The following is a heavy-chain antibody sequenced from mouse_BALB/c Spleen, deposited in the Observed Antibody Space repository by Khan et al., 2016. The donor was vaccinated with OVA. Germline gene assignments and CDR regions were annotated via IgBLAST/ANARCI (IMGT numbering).Heavy chain of an antibody. J-gene: IGHJ4*01. CDR1: GFSLSRYN. Sequence: VKLKESGPGLVAPSQSLSITCTVSGFSLSRYNIHWVRQPPGKGLEWLGMIWGGGGTDYNSTLKSRLSISKDNSKSQVFLKMNSLQTDDSAMYYCARAYYRYDGYYAIDYWGQGTSVTVSS. D-gene: IGHD2-14*01. V-gene: IGHV2-6-4*01. CDR2: IWGGGGT. CDR3: ARAYYRYDGYYAIDY.